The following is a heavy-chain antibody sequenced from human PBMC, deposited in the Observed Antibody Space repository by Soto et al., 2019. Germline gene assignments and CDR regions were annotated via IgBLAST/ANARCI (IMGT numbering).Heavy chain of an antibody. CDR3: AKDYGGNPNRDAFDI. J-gene: IGHJ3*02. D-gene: IGHD4-17*01. CDR2: VSATGAAT. CDR1: GFTFSMYV. Sequence: EVQLLESGGGLVQPGGSLRLSCAASGFTFSMYVMNWVRQAPGKGLEWVSGVSATGAATYYADSVKGRFTISRDNSKNTLYLQINSLRVEDTALYYCAKDYGGNPNRDAFDIWGQWTMVTVSS. V-gene: IGHV3-23*01.